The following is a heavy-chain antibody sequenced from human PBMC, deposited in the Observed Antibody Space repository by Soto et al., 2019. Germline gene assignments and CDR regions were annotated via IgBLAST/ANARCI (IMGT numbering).Heavy chain of an antibody. CDR1: GFTFSSYA. V-gene: IGHV3-23*01. J-gene: IGHJ4*02. Sequence: EVQLLESGGGLVQPGGSLRLSCAASGFTFSSYAMSWVRQAPGKGLEWVSAISGSGGSTYYADSVKGRFTISRDNSKNTLYLQINSLRAEDTAVYYCASFGVVIMYYSDYWGQGTLVTVSS. D-gene: IGHD3-3*01. CDR2: ISGSGGST. CDR3: ASFGVVIMYYSDY.